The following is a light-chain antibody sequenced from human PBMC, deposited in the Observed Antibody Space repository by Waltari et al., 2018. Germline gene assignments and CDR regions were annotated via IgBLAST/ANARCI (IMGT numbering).Light chain of an antibody. CDR1: QSITNW. V-gene: IGKV1-5*03. CDR3: QQYDKYWT. CDR2: KAS. Sequence: DIQMTQSPSTLSASVGDRVTITCRASQSITNWLAWYQQKPGKAPKLLIYKASNLESGVPSRFSGSGSGTEFTLTISSLQPDDFATYYCQQYDKYWTFGQGTKVEIK. J-gene: IGKJ1*01.